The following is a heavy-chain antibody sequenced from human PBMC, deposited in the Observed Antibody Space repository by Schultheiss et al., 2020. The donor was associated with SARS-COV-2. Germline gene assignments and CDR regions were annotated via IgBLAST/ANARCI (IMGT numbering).Heavy chain of an antibody. V-gene: IGHV4-59*08. CDR2: IYYSGST. CDR3: ARRRSHMDV. J-gene: IGHJ6*03. CDR1: GGSFSGYY. D-gene: IGHD5-24*01. Sequence: SETLSLTCAVYGGSFSGYYWSWIRQPPGKGLEWIGYIYYSGSTNYNPSLKSRVTISVDTSKNQFSLKLSSVTAADTAVYYCARRRSHMDVWGKGTTVTVSS.